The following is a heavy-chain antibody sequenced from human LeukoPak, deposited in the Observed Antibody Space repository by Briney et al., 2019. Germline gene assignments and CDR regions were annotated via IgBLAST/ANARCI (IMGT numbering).Heavy chain of an antibody. Sequence: PGGSLRLSCAASGFTFSSDAMSWVRQAPGKGLEWVSVISGSGGTTYHADSGKGRFTISRDNSKNTLYLQMNSLRAEDTAVYYCAKRTNEGLRYFDSWGQGTLVTVSS. D-gene: IGHD3-16*01. CDR1: GFTFSSDA. CDR2: ISGSGGTT. V-gene: IGHV3-23*01. J-gene: IGHJ4*02. CDR3: AKRTNEGLRYFDS.